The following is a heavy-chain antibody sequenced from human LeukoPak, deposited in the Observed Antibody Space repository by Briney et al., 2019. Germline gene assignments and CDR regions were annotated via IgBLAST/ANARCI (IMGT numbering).Heavy chain of an antibody. CDR3: ARGNYGDFDSYYFDY. J-gene: IGHJ4*02. D-gene: IGHD4-17*01. V-gene: IGHV4-34*01. CDR1: GGSFSGYY. CDR2: INHSGST. Sequence: SETLSLTCAVYGGSFSGYYWSWIRQPPGKGLAWIGEINHSGSTNYNPSLKSRVTISVDTSKNQFSLKLSSVTAADTAVYYCARGNYGDFDSYYFDYWGQGTPVTVSS.